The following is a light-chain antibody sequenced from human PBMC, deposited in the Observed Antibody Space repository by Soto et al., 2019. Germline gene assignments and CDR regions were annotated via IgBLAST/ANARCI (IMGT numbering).Light chain of an antibody. CDR1: QSISSN. V-gene: IGKV3-20*01. CDR2: GVS. J-gene: IGKJ1*01. Sequence: APTSPTLSVSPGERATLSCRASQSISSNLAWYQQKPGQAPRLLISGVSNRATGTPDRFSGSGSGTDFTLTISSLEPEDFAVFYCHQYGISPPPFGPGTKVDIK. CDR3: HQYGISPPP.